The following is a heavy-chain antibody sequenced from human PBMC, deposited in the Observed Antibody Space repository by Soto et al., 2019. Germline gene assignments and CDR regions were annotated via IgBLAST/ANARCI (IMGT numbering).Heavy chain of an antibody. CDR2: IKQDGSEK. CDR3: ARRITIFGVVINDYYGMDV. CDR1: GFTFSSYW. D-gene: IGHD3-3*01. Sequence: GGSLRLSCAASGFTFSSYWMSWVRQAPGKGLEWVANIKQDGSEKYYVDSVKGRFTISRDNAKNSLYLQMNSLRAEDTAVYYCARRITIFGVVINDYYGMDVWGQGTTVTVSS. V-gene: IGHV3-7*01. J-gene: IGHJ6*02.